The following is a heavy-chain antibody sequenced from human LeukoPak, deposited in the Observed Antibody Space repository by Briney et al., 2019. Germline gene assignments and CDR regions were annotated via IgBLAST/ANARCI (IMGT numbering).Heavy chain of an antibody. D-gene: IGHD3-10*01. CDR3: ARGAGSSGEASFDY. Sequence: SVKVSCKASGGTFSSYAISWVRQAPGQGLEWMGRIIPILGIANYAQKFQGRVTMTRDTSTSTVYMELSSLRSEDTAVYYCARGAGSSGEASFDYWGQGTLVTVSS. J-gene: IGHJ4*02. V-gene: IGHV1-69*04. CDR1: GGTFSSYA. CDR2: IIPILGIA.